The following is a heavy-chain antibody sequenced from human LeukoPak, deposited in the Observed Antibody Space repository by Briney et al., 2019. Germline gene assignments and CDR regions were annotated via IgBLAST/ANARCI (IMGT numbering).Heavy chain of an antibody. D-gene: IGHD1/OR15-1a*01. CDR3: ARVENNPVHYYYYYMDV. Sequence: PSETLSLTCAVSGGSISSSNWWSWVRQPPGKGLEWIGEIYHSGSTNYNPSLKSRVTISVDKSKNQFSLKLSSVTAADTAVYSCARVENNPVHYYYYYMDVWGKGTTVTISS. CDR1: GGSISSSNW. J-gene: IGHJ6*03. V-gene: IGHV4-4*02. CDR2: IYHSGST.